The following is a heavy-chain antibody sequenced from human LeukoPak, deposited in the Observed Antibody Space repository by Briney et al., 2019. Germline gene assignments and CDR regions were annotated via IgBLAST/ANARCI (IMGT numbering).Heavy chain of an antibody. CDR3: VRDGGVSGYDLFDY. Sequence: GGSLRLSCAASGFTFGNYAMNWVRQAPGKGLEWVSTISGNGAFTYYADSVQGRFTISRDNSKNTLSVQMNSLRAEDTAVYYCVRDGGVSGYDLFDYWGQGTLVTVSS. CDR2: ISGNGAFT. J-gene: IGHJ4*02. CDR1: GFTFGNYA. V-gene: IGHV3-23*01. D-gene: IGHD5-12*01.